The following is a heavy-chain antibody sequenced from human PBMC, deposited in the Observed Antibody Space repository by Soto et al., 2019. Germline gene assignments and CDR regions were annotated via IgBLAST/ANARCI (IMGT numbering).Heavy chain of an antibody. D-gene: IGHD3-22*01. Sequence: SETLSLTCTVSGASISRSSYYWGWIRQPPGKGPEWIASIYYSGATYYNPSLKSRVTISVDTSKNQFSLKLSSVTAADTAVYYCARRLYYDSSGFEGGGMDVWGQGTTVTVSS. CDR2: IYYSGAT. CDR1: GASISRSSYY. J-gene: IGHJ6*02. CDR3: ARRLYYDSSGFEGGGMDV. V-gene: IGHV4-39*01.